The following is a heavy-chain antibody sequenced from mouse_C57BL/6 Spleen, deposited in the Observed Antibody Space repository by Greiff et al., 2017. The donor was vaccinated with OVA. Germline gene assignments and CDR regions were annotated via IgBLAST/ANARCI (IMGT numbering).Heavy chain of an antibody. Sequence: VKLMESGPGLVQPSQSLSITCTVSGFSFTSYGVHWVRQSPGKGLEWLGVIWSGGSTDYSAAFISRLSISKDNSKSQVFFKMNSLQADDTTIYYCARKTITAVVGAMDYWGQGTSVTVSS. CDR3: ARKTITAVVGAMDY. CDR2: IWSGGST. D-gene: IGHD1-1*01. CDR1: GFSFTSYG. V-gene: IGHV2-2*01. J-gene: IGHJ4*01.